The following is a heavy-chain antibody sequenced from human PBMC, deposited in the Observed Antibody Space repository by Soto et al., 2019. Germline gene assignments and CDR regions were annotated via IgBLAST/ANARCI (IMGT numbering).Heavy chain of an antibody. D-gene: IGHD3-16*01. Sequence: QVQLVASGGGVVQPGESLRLSCAASGFSFRAYGMHWVRQAPGKGLEWVAVIWYDGNSKFYADSVKGRFTVSRDNFEDKLDLQMNRLRVDDKAVYYCGRDEVWDGPEKSKNWEPPWSGEWGQGGPVTVSS. V-gene: IGHV3-33*01. CDR3: GRDEVWDGPEKSKNWEPPWSGE. CDR1: GFSFRAYG. J-gene: IGHJ4*02. CDR2: IWYDGNSK.